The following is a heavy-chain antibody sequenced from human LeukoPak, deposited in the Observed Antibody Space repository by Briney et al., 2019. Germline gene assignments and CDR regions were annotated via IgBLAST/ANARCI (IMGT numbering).Heavy chain of an antibody. J-gene: IGHJ4*02. CDR1: GGTFSSYA. D-gene: IGHD2-2*02. CDR2: IIPILGIA. V-gene: IGHV1-69*04. CDR3: ARDCSSTSCYRGGTH. Sequence: SVKVSCKASGGTFSSYAISWVRQAPGQGLEWMGRIIPILGIANYAQKFQGRVTITADKSTSTAYMELSSLRSEDTAVYYCARDCSSTSCYRGGTHWGQGTLATVSS.